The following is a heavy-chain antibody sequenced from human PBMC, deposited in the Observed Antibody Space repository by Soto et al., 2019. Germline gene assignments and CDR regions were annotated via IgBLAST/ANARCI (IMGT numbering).Heavy chain of an antibody. Sequence: ASVKVSCKASGYTFTSYGISWVRQAPGQGLEWMGWSSAYNGNTNYAQKLQGRVTMTTDTSTSTAYMELRSLRSDDTAVYYCARDRGVLRFLEWLHNEDYGMDVWGQGTTVTVSS. J-gene: IGHJ6*01. D-gene: IGHD3-3*01. CDR3: ARDRGVLRFLEWLHNEDYGMDV. CDR2: SSAYNGNT. V-gene: IGHV1-18*01. CDR1: GYTFTSYG.